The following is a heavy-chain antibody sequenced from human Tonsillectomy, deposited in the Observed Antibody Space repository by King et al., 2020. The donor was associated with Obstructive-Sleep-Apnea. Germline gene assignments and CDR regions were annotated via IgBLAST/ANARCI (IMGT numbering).Heavy chain of an antibody. CDR1: GFSFSTRD. Sequence: VQLVESGGGVVQPGTSLRLSCAASGFSFSTRDIHWVRQAPGKGLEWVALISWNERDKYYADSVKGRFTISRDNSKNTLYLEMNGLTAEDTAAYYCAKGEWSSRSIDYWGQGPLVTVSS. V-gene: IGHV3-30*18. CDR2: ISWNERDK. D-gene: IGHD6-13*01. J-gene: IGHJ4*02. CDR3: AKGEWSSRSIDY.